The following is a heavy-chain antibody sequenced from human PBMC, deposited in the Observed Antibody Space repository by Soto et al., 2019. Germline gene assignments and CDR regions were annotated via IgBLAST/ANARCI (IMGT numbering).Heavy chain of an antibody. CDR3: ARTHYSDRSGTDY. CDR1: GGSIRSGDSY. Sequence: SETLSLTCTVSGGSIRSGDSYWSWIRQPPGKGLEWIGYIYYSGSTYYNPSLKSRVTISLDTSKNQFSLNLSSVTAADMAVYYCARTHYSDRSGTDYWGQGTLATVSS. CDR2: IYYSGST. J-gene: IGHJ4*02. V-gene: IGHV4-30-4*01. D-gene: IGHD3-22*01.